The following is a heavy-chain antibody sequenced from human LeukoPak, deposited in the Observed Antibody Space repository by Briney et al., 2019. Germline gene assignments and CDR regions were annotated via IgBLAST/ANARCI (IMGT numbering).Heavy chain of an antibody. CDR3: ARDTVTSYWYLDL. Sequence: PGGSLRLSCAASGFTFSSYSMNWVRQAPGKGLEWVSYISSSSSTIYYADSVKGRFTISRDNAKNSLYLQMNSLRAEDTAVYYCARDTVTSYWYLDLWGRGTLVTVSS. D-gene: IGHD4-17*01. J-gene: IGHJ2*01. V-gene: IGHV3-48*04. CDR2: ISSSSSTI. CDR1: GFTFSSYS.